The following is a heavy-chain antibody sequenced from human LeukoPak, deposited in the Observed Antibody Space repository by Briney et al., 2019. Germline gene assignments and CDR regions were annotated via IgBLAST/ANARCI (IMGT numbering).Heavy chain of an antibody. CDR3: ARHHDYGDYGPQYYFDY. Sequence: SETLSLTCTVSGYSISSGYYWGWIRQPPGKGLEWIGSIYHSGSTYYNPSLKSRVTISVDTSKNQFSLKLSSVTAADTAVYYCARHHDYGDYGPQYYFDYWGQGTLVTVSS. D-gene: IGHD4-17*01. V-gene: IGHV4-38-2*02. CDR1: GYSISSGYY. CDR2: IYHSGST. J-gene: IGHJ4*02.